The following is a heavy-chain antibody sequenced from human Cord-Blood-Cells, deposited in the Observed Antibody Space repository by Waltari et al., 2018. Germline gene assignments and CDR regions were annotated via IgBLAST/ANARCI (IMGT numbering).Heavy chain of an antibody. V-gene: IGHV3-30*18. D-gene: IGHD2-21*02. CDR1: GSTLRGSG. CDR3: AKFPYGGNSDY. CDR2: ISYDGSNK. J-gene: IGHJ4*02. Sequence: QVQLVESGGGVVQPGGSLRLSFAASGSTLRGSGLPCVRQAPGKGLELVAVISYDGSNKYYADSVKGRFTISRDNSKNTLYLQMNSLRAEDTAVYYCAKFPYGGNSDYWGQGTLVTVSS.